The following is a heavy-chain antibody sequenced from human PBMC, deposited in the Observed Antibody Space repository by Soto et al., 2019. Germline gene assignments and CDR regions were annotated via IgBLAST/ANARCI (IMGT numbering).Heavy chain of an antibody. J-gene: IGHJ5*02. CDR2: ISYDGSNK. CDR1: GFTFSSYA. V-gene: IGHV3-30-3*01. Sequence: GGSLRLSCAASGFTFSSYAMHWVRQAPGKGLEWVAVISYDGSNKYYADSVKGRFTISRDNSKNTLYLQMNSLRAEDTAVYYCARGGCSGGSCYYNWFDPWGQGTLVTVSS. D-gene: IGHD2-15*01. CDR3: ARGGCSGGSCYYNWFDP.